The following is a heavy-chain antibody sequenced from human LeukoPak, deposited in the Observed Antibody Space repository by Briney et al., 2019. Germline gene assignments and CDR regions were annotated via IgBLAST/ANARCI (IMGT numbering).Heavy chain of an antibody. D-gene: IGHD3-16*01. Sequence: ASVKVSCKASGYTFTSYYTHWVRQAPGQGLEWMGIINPSGGSTSYAQKFQGRVTMTRDTSTSTVYMELSSLRSEDTAVYYCARLRGPYYFDYWGQGTLVTVSS. CDR1: GYTFTSYY. V-gene: IGHV1-46*01. CDR3: ARLRGPYYFDY. CDR2: INPSGGST. J-gene: IGHJ4*02.